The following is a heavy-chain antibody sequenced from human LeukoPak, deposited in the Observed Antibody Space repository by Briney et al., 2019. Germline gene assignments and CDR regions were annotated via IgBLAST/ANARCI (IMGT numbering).Heavy chain of an antibody. D-gene: IGHD5/OR15-5a*01. Sequence: GGSLRLSCAASGFTFRDYDMHWVRQTPGRGLEWVPAIGIGDDTHYPDSVKGRFTISRENAKNSLYLQMSSLRDGDTAMYYCVRGGIRVSGIDAFDIWGHGTMVTVSS. V-gene: IGHV3-13*01. CDR3: VRGGIRVSGIDAFDI. J-gene: IGHJ3*02. CDR2: IGIGDDT. CDR1: GFTFRDYD.